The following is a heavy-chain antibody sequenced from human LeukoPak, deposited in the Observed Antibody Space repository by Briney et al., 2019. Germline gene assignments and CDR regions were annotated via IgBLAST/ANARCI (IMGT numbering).Heavy chain of an antibody. Sequence: SETLSLTCTVSGYSISSDYYWGWLRQPPGKGLEWIVSIYHSGSAYYNPSLKSRVTISVDTSKNQFSLKLRSVTAADTAMYCARGKSRGSHIDYWGQGTLVTVSS. CDR2: IYHSGSA. V-gene: IGHV4-38-2*02. CDR3: ARGKSRGSHIDY. D-gene: IGHD1-26*01. CDR1: GYSISSDYY. J-gene: IGHJ4*02.